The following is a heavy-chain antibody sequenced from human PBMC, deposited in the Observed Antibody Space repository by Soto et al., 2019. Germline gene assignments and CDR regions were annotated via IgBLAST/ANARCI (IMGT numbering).Heavy chain of an antibody. D-gene: IGHD6-13*01. J-gene: IGHJ6*02. CDR3: ARDNLSGIAAAGAPYYYYYGMDV. CDR1: GYTFTGYY. Sequence: ASVQVSCKASGYTFTGYYMHWVRQAPGQGLEWMGWINPNSGGTNYAQKFQGWVTMTRDTSISTAYMELSRLRSDDTAVYYCARDNLSGIAAAGAPYYYYYGMDVWGQGTTVTVSS. V-gene: IGHV1-2*04. CDR2: INPNSGGT.